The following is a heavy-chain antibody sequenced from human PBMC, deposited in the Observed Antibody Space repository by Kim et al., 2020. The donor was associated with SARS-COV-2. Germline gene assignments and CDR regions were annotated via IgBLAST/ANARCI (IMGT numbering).Heavy chain of an antibody. V-gene: IGHV4-39*07. CDR1: GGSISSSSYY. D-gene: IGHD3-22*01. CDR3: ARDQDYYDSSGYTFDY. Sequence: SETLSLTCTVSGGSISSSSYYWGWIRQPPGKGLEWIGSIYYSGSTYYNPSLKSRVTISVDTSKNQFSLKLSSVTAADTAVYYCARDQDYYDSSGYTFDYWGQGTLVTVSS. J-gene: IGHJ4*02. CDR2: IYYSGST.